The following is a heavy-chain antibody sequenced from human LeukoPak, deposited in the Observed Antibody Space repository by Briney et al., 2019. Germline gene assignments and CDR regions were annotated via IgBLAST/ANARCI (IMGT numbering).Heavy chain of an antibody. V-gene: IGHV1-2*02. CDR3: ASTVVRSHNSEYFQH. CDR1: RYTFTGYY. CDR2: INPNSGGT. D-gene: IGHD4-23*01. J-gene: IGHJ1*01. Sequence: ASVKVSCKASRYTFTGYYMHWVRQAPGLGLEWIGWINPNSGGTNYAQKFQGRVTMTRDTSISTAYMELSRLRSDGTAVYYCASTVVRSHNSEYFQHWGQGTLVTVSS.